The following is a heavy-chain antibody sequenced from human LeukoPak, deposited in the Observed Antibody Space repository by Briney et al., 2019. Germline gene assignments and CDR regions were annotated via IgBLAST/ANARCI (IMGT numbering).Heavy chain of an antibody. D-gene: IGHD3-10*01. J-gene: IGHJ4*02. CDR1: GFTFSSYG. CDR2: IWYDGSNK. Sequence: GALRLSCAASGFTFSSYGMHWVRQAPGKGLEWVAVIWYDGSNKYYVDSVKGRFTISRDNSKNTLYLQMNSLRAEDTAVYYCARDRITMVRGVSPLVYWGQGTLVTVSS. V-gene: IGHV3-33*01. CDR3: ARDRITMVRGVSPLVY.